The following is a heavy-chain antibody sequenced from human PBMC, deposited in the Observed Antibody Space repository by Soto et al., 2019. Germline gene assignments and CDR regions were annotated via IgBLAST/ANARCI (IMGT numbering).Heavy chain of an antibody. CDR3: ARDDWSGGSCYLGY. V-gene: IGHV1-18*01. CDR1: GYTFTSYG. Sequence: QVQLVQSGAEVKKPGASVKVSCKASGYTFTSYGISWVRQAPGPGLEWMGWISAYNGNTNYAQKLQGRVTQATDTSSSVPYREPRSLRADDTAVYYCARDDWSGGSCYLGYWGRGTLVTVAS. D-gene: IGHD2-15*01. J-gene: IGHJ4*02. CDR2: ISAYNGNT.